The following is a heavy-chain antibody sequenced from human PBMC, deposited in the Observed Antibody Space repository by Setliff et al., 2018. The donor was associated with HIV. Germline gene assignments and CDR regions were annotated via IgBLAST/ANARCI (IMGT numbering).Heavy chain of an antibody. J-gene: IGHJ5*02. CDR3: ARTRSGTYYGEMNWFDP. D-gene: IGHD3-10*01. CDR2: IYTSGST. CDR1: GGSISSHY. Sequence: SETLSLTCTVSGGSISSHYWSWIRQPPGKGLEWIGHIYTSGSTNYNPSLKSRVTMSVGTSKNQFSLTLRSVTAADTAVYYCARTRSGTYYGEMNWFDPWGQGILVTVSS. V-gene: IGHV4-4*08.